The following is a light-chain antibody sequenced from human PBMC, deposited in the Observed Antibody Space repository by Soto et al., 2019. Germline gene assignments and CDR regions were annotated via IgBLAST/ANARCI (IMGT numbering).Light chain of an antibody. J-gene: IGLJ2*01. Sequence: QSVLTQPPSASVTPGQRVTISCSGSSSNIGSNYVYWYQQLPGTAPKLLIYRNNQRPSGVPDRFSGSKSGTSASLAISGLRSEDEADYYCATWDDSLSGVVFGGGTKGTVL. CDR1: SSNIGSNY. CDR2: RNN. CDR3: ATWDDSLSGVV. V-gene: IGLV1-47*01.